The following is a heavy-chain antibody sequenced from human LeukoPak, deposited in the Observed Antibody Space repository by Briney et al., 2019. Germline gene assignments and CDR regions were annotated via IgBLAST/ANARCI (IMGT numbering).Heavy chain of an antibody. Sequence: GGSLRLSCAASGFTFSNYDMNWVRQAPGKGLVWVSRINSDGSGTIYADSVKGRFTISRDNAKNTLDLQMNSLRAEDTAVYYCARGEKSWINGFDLWGQGTLVTVSS. V-gene: IGHV3-74*01. CDR2: INSDGSGT. J-gene: IGHJ4*02. D-gene: IGHD2-8*01. CDR3: ARGEKSWINGFDL. CDR1: GFTFSNYD.